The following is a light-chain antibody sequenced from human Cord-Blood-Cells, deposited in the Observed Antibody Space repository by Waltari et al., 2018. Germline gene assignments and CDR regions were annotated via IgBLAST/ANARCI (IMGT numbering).Light chain of an antibody. J-gene: IGLJ3*02. CDR1: SSNIGSNY. CDR2: RNN. V-gene: IGLV1-47*01. Sequence: QSVLTQPPSASGTPGQRVTIPCSGSSSNIGSNYVYWYQQRPGTAPKLLIYRNNQRPSGVPARFSGSKSGTSASLAISGLRSEDEADYYCAAWDDSLSGWVFGGGTKLTVL. CDR3: AAWDDSLSGWV.